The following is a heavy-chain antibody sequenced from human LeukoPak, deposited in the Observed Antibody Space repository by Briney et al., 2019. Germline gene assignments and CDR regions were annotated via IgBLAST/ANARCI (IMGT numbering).Heavy chain of an antibody. J-gene: IGHJ4*02. CDR3: ARRYCSSTSCTLDY. Sequence: GGSLRLSCAASGFSFDDYAMLWVRQGPGKGLEWVSLISGDGGSTYYGDSVKGRFTISRDNAKNSLYLQMNSLRAEDTAVYYCARRYCSSTSCTLDYWGQGTLVTV. CDR2: ISGDGGST. CDR1: GFSFDDYA. V-gene: IGHV3-43*02. D-gene: IGHD2-2*01.